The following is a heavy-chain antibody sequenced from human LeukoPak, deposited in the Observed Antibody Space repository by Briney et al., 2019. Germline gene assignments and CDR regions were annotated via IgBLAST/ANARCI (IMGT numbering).Heavy chain of an antibody. CDR2: ISSSSSTI. V-gene: IGHV3-48*04. Sequence: GGSLGLSCAASGFTFSSYSMNWVRQAPGKGLEWVSYISSSSSTIYYADSVKGRFTISRDNAKNSLYLQMNSLRAEDTAVYYCARGKTPPDYWGQGTLVTVSS. J-gene: IGHJ4*02. CDR3: ARGKTPPDY. CDR1: GFTFSSYS.